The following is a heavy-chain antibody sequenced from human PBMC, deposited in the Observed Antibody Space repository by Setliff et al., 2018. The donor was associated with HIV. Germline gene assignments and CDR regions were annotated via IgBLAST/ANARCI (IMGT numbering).Heavy chain of an antibody. Sequence: NPSETLSLTCTSSGDSISGYYWSWIRQPAGKGLEWIGRMHTSGNTNYNPSLKSRVTMSVDTSKNQFSLRLSSVTAADTAVYYCARDQKGYSYGYFDSWGQGTLVTVSS. CDR2: MHTSGNT. J-gene: IGHJ4*02. V-gene: IGHV4-4*07. CDR3: ARDQKGYSYGYFDS. D-gene: IGHD5-18*01. CDR1: GDSISGYY.